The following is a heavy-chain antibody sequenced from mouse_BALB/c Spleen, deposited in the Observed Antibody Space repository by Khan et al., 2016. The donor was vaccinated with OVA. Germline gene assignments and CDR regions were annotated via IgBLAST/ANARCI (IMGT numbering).Heavy chain of an antibody. CDR2: ISYSGST. J-gene: IGHJ3*01. CDR3: ARWFTY. CDR1: GYSITSDYA. V-gene: IGHV3-2*02. Sequence: VQLKESGPGLVKPSQSLSLTCTVTGYSITSDYAWNWIRQFPGNKLEWMGYISYSGSTNYNPSLKSRISITRDTSKNQFFLQLNSVTTEDTATYDCARWFTYWGQGTLVTVSA.